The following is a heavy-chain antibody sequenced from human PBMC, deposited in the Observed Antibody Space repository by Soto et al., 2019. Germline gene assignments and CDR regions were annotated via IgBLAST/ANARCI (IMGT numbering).Heavy chain of an antibody. CDR2: IYYSGST. CDR1: GGSISSSSYY. J-gene: IGHJ5*02. Sequence: SETLSLTCTVSGGSISSSSYYWGWIRQPPGKGLEWIGSIYYSGSTYYNPSLKSRVTISVDTSKNQFSLKLSSVTAADTAVYYCARRELAAAGPGYNWFDPWGQGTLVTVSS. V-gene: IGHV4-39*01. CDR3: ARRELAAAGPGYNWFDP. D-gene: IGHD6-13*01.